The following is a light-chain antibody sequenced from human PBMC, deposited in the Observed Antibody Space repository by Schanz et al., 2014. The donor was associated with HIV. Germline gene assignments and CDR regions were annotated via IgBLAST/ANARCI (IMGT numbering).Light chain of an antibody. CDR2: GNT. Sequence: QSVLSQPPSASGTPGQRVTISCSGSSSNIGSNFGYWYQQLPGAAPTLLIYGNTVRPSGVSARFSASKFAASASLAISGLQSEDEAIYYCASWDDSLRAYVFGSGTKLTVL. V-gene: IGLV1-47*02. CDR3: ASWDDSLRAYV. J-gene: IGLJ1*01. CDR1: SSNIGSNF.